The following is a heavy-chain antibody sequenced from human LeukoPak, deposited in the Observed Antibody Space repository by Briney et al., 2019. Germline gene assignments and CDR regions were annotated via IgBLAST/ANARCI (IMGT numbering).Heavy chain of an antibody. D-gene: IGHD3-16*01. J-gene: IGHJ4*02. V-gene: IGHV3-30*02. CDR2: IRYDGSNK. Sequence: GGSLRLSCAASGFTSSSYGMHWVRQAPGKGLEWVAFIRYDGSNKYYADSVKGRFTISRDNAKNSLYLQMNSLRAEDTAIYYCARLDEAFDNWGQGTLVTVSS. CDR3: ARLDEAFDN. CDR1: GFTSSSYG.